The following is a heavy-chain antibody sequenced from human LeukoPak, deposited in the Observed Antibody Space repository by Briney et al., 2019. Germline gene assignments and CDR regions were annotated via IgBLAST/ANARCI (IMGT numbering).Heavy chain of an antibody. CDR1: GVSISSYY. Sequence: SETLSLTCTVSGVSISSYYWSWIRQPPGKGLEWIGYIYYSGSTNYNPSLKSRVTISVDTSKNQFSLKLSSVTAADTAVYYCARDGATIFGVADYYMDVWGKGTTVTVSS. D-gene: IGHD3-3*01. J-gene: IGHJ6*03. CDR2: IYYSGST. V-gene: IGHV4-59*01. CDR3: ARDGATIFGVADYYMDV.